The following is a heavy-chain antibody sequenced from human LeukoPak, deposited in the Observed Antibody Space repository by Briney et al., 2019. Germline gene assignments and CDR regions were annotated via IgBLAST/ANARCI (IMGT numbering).Heavy chain of an antibody. D-gene: IGHD3-3*01. CDR1: GGSFSGYY. Sequence: SETLSLTCAVYGGSFSGYYWSWIRQPPGKGLEWIGEINHSGSTNYNPSLKSRVTISVDTSKNQFSLKLSSVTAADTAVYYCARGMDYDFWSGPRLYYYYYMDVWGKGTTVTVSS. CDR2: INHSGST. CDR3: ARGMDYDFWSGPRLYYYYYMDV. J-gene: IGHJ6*03. V-gene: IGHV4-34*01.